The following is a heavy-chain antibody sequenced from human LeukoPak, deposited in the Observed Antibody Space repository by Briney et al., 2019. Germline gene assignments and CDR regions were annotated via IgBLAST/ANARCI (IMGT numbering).Heavy chain of an antibody. CDR2: TYYRGNT. V-gene: IGHV4-39*07. CDR3: ARLCGNYQNYFDY. CDR1: GGSISSITYY. J-gene: IGHJ4*02. D-gene: IGHD1-26*01. Sequence: SETLSLTCTVSGGSISSITYYWGWIRQPPGKGLEWVGHTYYRGNTFYSPSLKSRVTISVDTSKNQFSLKLRSVTAADTAVYYCARLCGNYQNYFDYWGQGTLVTVSS.